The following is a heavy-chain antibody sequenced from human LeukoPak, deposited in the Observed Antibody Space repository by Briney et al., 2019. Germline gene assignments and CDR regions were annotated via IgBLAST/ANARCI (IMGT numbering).Heavy chain of an antibody. Sequence: GRSLSLSCSASGFTFSSYGMHWVRQAPGKGLEWVSYISSSGSTIYYADSVKGRFTISRDNAKNSLYLQMNSLRAEDTAVYYCAELGITMIGGVWGKGTTVTISS. J-gene: IGHJ6*04. V-gene: IGHV3-48*03. D-gene: IGHD3-10*02. CDR1: GFTFSSYG. CDR2: ISSSGSTI. CDR3: AELGITMIGGV.